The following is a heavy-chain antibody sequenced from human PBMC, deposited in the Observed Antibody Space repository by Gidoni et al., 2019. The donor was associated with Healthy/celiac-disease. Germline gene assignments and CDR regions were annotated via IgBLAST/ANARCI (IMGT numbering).Heavy chain of an antibody. Sequence: AASGFTFSSYAMHWVRQAPGKGLEWVAVISYDGSNKYYADSVKGRFTISRDNSKNTLYLQMNSLRAEDTAVYYCARGGAYYYDSSGPREAFDIWGQGTMVTVSS. V-gene: IGHV3-30*04. CDR1: GFTFSSYA. CDR3: ARGGAYYYDSSGPREAFDI. J-gene: IGHJ3*02. D-gene: IGHD3-22*01. CDR2: ISYDGSNK.